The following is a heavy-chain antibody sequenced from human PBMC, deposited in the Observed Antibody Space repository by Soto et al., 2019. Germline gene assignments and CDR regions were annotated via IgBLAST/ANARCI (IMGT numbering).Heavy chain of an antibody. CDR1: GGSISSSSCY. J-gene: IGHJ6*02. Sequence: PSETLSLTCTVSGGSISSSSCYWGWIRQPPGKGLEWIGSIYYSGSTYYNPSLKSRVTISVDTSKNQFSLKLSYVTAADTAVYYCAISSITMRRDYYYGMDVWGQGTTVTVSS. V-gene: IGHV4-39*01. CDR2: IYYSGST. D-gene: IGHD3-10*01. CDR3: AISSITMRRDYYYGMDV.